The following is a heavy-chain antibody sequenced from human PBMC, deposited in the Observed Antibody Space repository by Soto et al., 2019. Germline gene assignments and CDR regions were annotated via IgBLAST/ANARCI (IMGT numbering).Heavy chain of an antibody. CDR3: AREVDGSGSYGY. CDR2: ISAYNGNT. V-gene: IGHV1-18*01. J-gene: IGHJ4*02. CDR1: GGTFSSYA. Sequence: ASVKVSCKASGGTFSSYAISWVRQAPGQGLEWMGWISAYNGNTNYAQKLQGRVTMTTDTSTSTAYMELRSLRSDDTAVYYCAREVDGSGSYGYWGQGTLVTVSS. D-gene: IGHD3-10*01.